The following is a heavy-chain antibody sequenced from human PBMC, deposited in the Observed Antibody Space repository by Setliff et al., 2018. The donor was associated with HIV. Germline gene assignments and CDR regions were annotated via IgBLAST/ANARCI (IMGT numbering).Heavy chain of an antibody. CDR1: GFTFSSYG. J-gene: IGHJ4*02. V-gene: IGHV3-30*02. CDR2: IRYDGSNK. D-gene: IGHD2-2*01. Sequence: PGGSLRLSCAASGFTFSSYGMHWVRQAPGKGLEWVAFIRYDGSNKYYADSVKGRFTISRDNSKNTLYLQMNSLRAEDTAVYYGAKDRGYCSSTSCYELDYWGQGTLVTVSS. CDR3: AKDRGYCSSTSCYELDY.